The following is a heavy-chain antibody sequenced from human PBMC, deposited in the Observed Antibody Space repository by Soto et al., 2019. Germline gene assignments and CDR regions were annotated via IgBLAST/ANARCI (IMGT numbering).Heavy chain of an antibody. D-gene: IGHD3-3*01. V-gene: IGHV1-2*04. CDR2: INPNSGGT. Sequence: QVQLVQSGAEVKKPGASVKVSCKASGYTFTGYYMHWVRQAPGQGLEWMGWINPNSGGTNYAQKLQGWVTMTRDTSISTAYRELSSLRSDDTAVYYCARTQPYYDFWSGYFPEYYFDYWGQGTLVTVSS. J-gene: IGHJ4*02. CDR3: ARTQPYYDFWSGYFPEYYFDY. CDR1: GYTFTGYY.